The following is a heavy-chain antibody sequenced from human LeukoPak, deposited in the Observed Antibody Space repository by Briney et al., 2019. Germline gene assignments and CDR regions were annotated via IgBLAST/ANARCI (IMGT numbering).Heavy chain of an antibody. V-gene: IGHV1-2*06. CDR2: INPNSGGT. CDR1: GYTFTGYY. D-gene: IGHD6-19*01. J-gene: IGHJ4*02. CDR3: ARVPQWLVGLYYFDY. Sequence: ASVKVSCKAAGYTFTGYYMHWVRQAPGQGLEWMGRINPNSGGTNYAQKFQGRVTMTRDTSISTAYMELSRLRSDATAVYYCARVPQWLVGLYYFDYWGQGTLVTVSS.